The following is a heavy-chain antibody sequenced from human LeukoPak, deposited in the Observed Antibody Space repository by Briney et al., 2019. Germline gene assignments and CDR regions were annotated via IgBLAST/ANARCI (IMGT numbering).Heavy chain of an antibody. J-gene: IGHJ4*02. D-gene: IGHD3-22*01. CDR2: ISGSGGST. CDR3: ARDSVGGGYYYDDSY. Sequence: GGSLRLSCAASGFTFSSYAMSWVRQAPGKGLEWVSAISGSGGSTYYADSVKGRFTISRDNSKNTLYLQMNSLRAEDTAVYYCARDSVGGGYYYDDSYWGQGTLVTVSS. CDR1: GFTFSSYA. V-gene: IGHV3-23*01.